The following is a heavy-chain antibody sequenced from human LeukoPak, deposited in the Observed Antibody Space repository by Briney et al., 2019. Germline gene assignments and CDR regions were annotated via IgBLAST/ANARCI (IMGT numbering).Heavy chain of an antibody. Sequence: GSLRLSCAASGFTFSSYAMSWVRQAPGKRLEWIGEINHSGSTNYNPPLKSRVTISVDTSKNQFSLKLSSVTAADTAVYYCARGLRRSYMDQKNRRRCSSTSCYSHPFDPWGQGTLVTVSS. D-gene: IGHD2-2*01. CDR1: GFTFSSYA. CDR3: ARGLRRSYMDQKNRRRCSSTSCYSHPFDP. J-gene: IGHJ5*02. V-gene: IGHV4-34*01. CDR2: INHSGST.